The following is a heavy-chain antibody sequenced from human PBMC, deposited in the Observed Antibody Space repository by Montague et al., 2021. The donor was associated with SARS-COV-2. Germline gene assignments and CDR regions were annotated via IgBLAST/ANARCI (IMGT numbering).Heavy chain of an antibody. CDR1: GGSFSTYS. CDR2: IDWDDDK. J-gene: IGHJ6*02. D-gene: IGHD3-9*01. Sequence: TLSLTCAVHGGSFSTYSWNWIRQPPGKALEWLARIDWDDDKYYSTSLKTRLTISKDTSKNQVVLTMTNMDPVGTATYYCARRTYDILTGYDYGMDVWGQGTTVTVSS. V-gene: IGHV2-70*04. CDR3: ARRTYDILTGYDYGMDV.